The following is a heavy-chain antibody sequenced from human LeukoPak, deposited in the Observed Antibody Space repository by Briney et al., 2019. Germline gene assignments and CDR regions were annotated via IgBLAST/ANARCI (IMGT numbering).Heavy chain of an antibody. V-gene: IGHV4-30-4*01. CDR1: GGSISSGDYY. CDR2: IYYSGST. J-gene: IGHJ3*01. Sequence: SQTLSLTCTVSGGSISSGDYYWSWLRQPPGTGLVWLGYIYYSGSTYYNPSLQSRVTISVDTSKNQFSLKLSSVTAADTAVYYSARDPEKWHGARSDWGQGTMVTVSS. CDR3: ARDPEKWHGARSD. D-gene: IGHD4-17*01.